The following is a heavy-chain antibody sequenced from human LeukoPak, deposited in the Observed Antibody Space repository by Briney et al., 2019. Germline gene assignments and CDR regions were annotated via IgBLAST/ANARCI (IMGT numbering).Heavy chain of an antibody. CDR1: GGSFSGYY. D-gene: IGHD3-3*01. CDR3: ARVRLFGVVPSTSNYYMDV. Sequence: SETLSLTCAVYGGSFSGYYWSWIRQPPGKGLEWIGEINHSGSTNYNPSLKSRVTISVDTSKNQFSLKLSSVTAADTAVYYCARVRLFGVVPSTSNYYMDVWRKGTTVTVSS. J-gene: IGHJ6*03. V-gene: IGHV4-34*01. CDR2: INHSGST.